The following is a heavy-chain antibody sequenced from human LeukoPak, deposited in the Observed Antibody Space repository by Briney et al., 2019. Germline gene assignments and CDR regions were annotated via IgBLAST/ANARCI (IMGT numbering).Heavy chain of an antibody. D-gene: IGHD3-22*01. Sequence: ASVKVSCKASGYTFTSYYMHWVRQAPGQGLEWMGGFDPEDGETIYAQKFQGRVTMTEDTSTDTAYMELSSLRSEDTAVYYCATDLLYYYDSSGYYYFDYWGQGTLVTVSS. V-gene: IGHV1-24*01. CDR2: FDPEDGET. CDR1: GYTFTSYY. J-gene: IGHJ4*02. CDR3: ATDLLYYYDSSGYYYFDY.